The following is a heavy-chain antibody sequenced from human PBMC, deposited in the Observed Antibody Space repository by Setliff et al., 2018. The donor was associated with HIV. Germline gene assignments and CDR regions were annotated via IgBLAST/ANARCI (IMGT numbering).Heavy chain of an antibody. Sequence: SETLSLTCSVSGGSFSGYYWSWIRQPPGKGLEWIGYIYVYNSERTNYNPSLTSRATISVDTSRNQFSLKLTSVTAADTAIYYCARAVNFDYWGQGTQVTVSS. CDR3: ARAVNFDY. J-gene: IGHJ4*02. V-gene: IGHV4-59*01. D-gene: IGHD6-19*01. CDR1: GGSFSGYY. CDR2: IYVYNSERT.